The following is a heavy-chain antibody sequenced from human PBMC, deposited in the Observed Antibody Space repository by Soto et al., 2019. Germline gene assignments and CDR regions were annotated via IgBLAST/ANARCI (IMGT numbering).Heavy chain of an antibody. CDR3: ANRDCSGDDCYARAFDY. CDR2: ISPGNNI. CDR1: GFTFRNFA. Sequence: AGSLRLSCAASGFTFRNFAMSWVRQAPEKGLEWVSAISPGNNIYYADSVKGRFTISRDNSQNTLYLQMNRLRVEDTAVYYCANRDCSGDDCYARAFDYWGKGTLVTVST. D-gene: IGHD2-15*01. V-gene: IGHV3-23*05. J-gene: IGHJ4*02.